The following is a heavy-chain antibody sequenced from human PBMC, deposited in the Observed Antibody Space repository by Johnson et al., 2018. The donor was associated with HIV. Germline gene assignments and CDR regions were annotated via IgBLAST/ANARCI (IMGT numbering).Heavy chain of an antibody. D-gene: IGHD5-18*01. V-gene: IGHV3-20*04. Sequence: EVQLVESGGGLVKPGGSLRLSCAASGFTFSNAWMSWVRQDPGKGLEWVSGINWNGGSTGYADSVKGRFTISRDNAKNSLYLQMNSLRAEDTALYYCARADTAMVRGAFDIWGQGTMVTVSS. J-gene: IGHJ3*02. CDR1: GFTFSNAW. CDR3: ARADTAMVRGAFDI. CDR2: INWNGGST.